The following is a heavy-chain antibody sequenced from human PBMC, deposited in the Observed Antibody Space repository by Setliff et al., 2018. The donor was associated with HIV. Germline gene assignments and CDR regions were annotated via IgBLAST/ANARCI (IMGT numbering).Heavy chain of an antibody. Sequence: SETLSLTCAVYGGSFSDNYWSWIRQSPGKGLEWIGEINHSGRTKYSPSFRGRLTISLDKSENKFSLKLTSVTAADTAVYYCASAGSGTRAPPRYWGQGTLVTVSS. CDR3: ASAGSGTRAPPRY. CDR2: INHSGRT. D-gene: IGHD1-1*01. J-gene: IGHJ4*02. V-gene: IGHV4-34*01. CDR1: GGSFSDNY.